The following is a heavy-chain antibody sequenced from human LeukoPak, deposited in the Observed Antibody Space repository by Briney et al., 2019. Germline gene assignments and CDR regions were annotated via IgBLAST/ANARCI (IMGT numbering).Heavy chain of an antibody. V-gene: IGHV5-51*01. Sequence: GESLKISCKGSGYRFTNYWIGWVRQMPGKGLEWMGIIYPDDSDTRYSPSFQGQITISADKSIRTAYLQWSSLKASDTAMYYCARPRGRQQLVPFDYWGQGTLVTVSS. CDR2: IYPDDSDT. CDR1: GYRFTNYW. J-gene: IGHJ4*02. CDR3: ARPRGRQQLVPFDY. D-gene: IGHD6-13*01.